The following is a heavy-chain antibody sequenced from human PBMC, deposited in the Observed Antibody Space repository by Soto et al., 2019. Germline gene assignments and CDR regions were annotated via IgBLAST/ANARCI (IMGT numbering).Heavy chain of an antibody. D-gene: IGHD3-10*01. V-gene: IGHV4-31*11. J-gene: IGHJ4*02. Sequence: PSETLSLTCAVSGGSISSGGYYWSWIRQHPGKGLEWIGNIYYSGSTSYNPSLKSRVTISEDTSKNQFSLKLSSVTAADTAVYYCARRSGSYYMFDYWGQGTLVTVSS. CDR1: GGSISSGGYY. CDR3: ARRSGSYYMFDY. CDR2: IYYSGST.